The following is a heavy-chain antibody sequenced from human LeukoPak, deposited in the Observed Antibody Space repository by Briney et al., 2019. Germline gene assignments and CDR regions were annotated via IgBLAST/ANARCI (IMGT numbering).Heavy chain of an antibody. J-gene: IGHJ4*02. CDR2: IYNDGSST. Sequence: GGSLRLSCAASGFTFSNYWMHWVRQAPGKGLVWVSRIYNDGSSTSYADSVKGRFTISRDNAKNTLYLQMNSLRPEDTAVYYCGREIEAPGKTLDYWGQGTLVTVSS. V-gene: IGHV3-74*01. CDR1: GFTFSNYW. CDR3: GREIEAPGKTLDY.